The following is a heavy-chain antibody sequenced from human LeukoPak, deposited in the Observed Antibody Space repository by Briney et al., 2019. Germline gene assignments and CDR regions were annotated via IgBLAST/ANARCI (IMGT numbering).Heavy chain of an antibody. Sequence: GGSLRLSCAASGFTFSNYGMSWVRQAPGKGLEWVSAVSDSADGGKTYYADSVKGRFTISRDNSKNTLSLQMNSLRAEDTAVYYCAHTGVEYWGQGTLVTVSS. CDR1: GFTFSNYG. CDR2: VSDSADGGKT. V-gene: IGHV3-23*01. CDR3: AHTGVEY. J-gene: IGHJ4*02.